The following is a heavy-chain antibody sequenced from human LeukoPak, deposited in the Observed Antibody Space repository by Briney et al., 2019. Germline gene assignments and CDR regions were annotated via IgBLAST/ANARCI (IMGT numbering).Heavy chain of an antibody. CDR3: VRVPYYDFQADAFDI. CDR2: TYYRSKWYN. D-gene: IGHD3-3*01. V-gene: IGHV6-1*01. CDR1: GDSVSANGAA. Sequence: SQTLSLTCAISGDSVSANGAAWNWIRQSPSRGLEWLGRTYYRSKWYNDYAVSVKSRMTINPDTSKNQFSLQLNSVTPEDTAVYYCVRVPYYDFQADAFDIWGQGTMVTVSS. J-gene: IGHJ3*02.